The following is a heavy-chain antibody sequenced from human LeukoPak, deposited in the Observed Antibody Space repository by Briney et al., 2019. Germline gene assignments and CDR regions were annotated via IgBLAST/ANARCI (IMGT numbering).Heavy chain of an antibody. D-gene: IGHD2-15*01. J-gene: IGHJ4*02. V-gene: IGHV4-30-4*01. Sequence: SQTLSLTCTVSGGSVSSGDYYWSWIRQPPGKGLEWIGYIYHSGGTYYNPPLKSRVTISVDTSKNQFSLKLTSVTAADTAVYYCARVTCSGGSCYSFDYWGQGTLVTVSS. CDR1: GGSVSSGDYY. CDR3: ARVTCSGGSCYSFDY. CDR2: IYHSGGT.